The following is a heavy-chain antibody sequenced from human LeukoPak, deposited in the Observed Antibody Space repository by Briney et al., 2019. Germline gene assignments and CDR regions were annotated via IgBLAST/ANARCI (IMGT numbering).Heavy chain of an antibody. V-gene: IGHV3-23*01. Sequence: PVGSLRLSCAASGFIFNNYAMSWVRQAPGKGLEWVSAISGSGGSTYYADSVKGRFTIPRDNSKNTLYLQMNSLRAEDTAVYYCAKGPSGYYYYYMDVWGKGTTVTVS. CDR1: GFIFNNYA. CDR2: ISGSGGST. J-gene: IGHJ6*03. CDR3: AKGPSGYYYYYMDV.